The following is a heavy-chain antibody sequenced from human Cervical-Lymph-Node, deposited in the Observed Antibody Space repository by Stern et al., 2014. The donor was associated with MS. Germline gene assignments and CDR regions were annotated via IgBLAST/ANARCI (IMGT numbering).Heavy chain of an antibody. D-gene: IGHD2-21*02. Sequence: VQLVESGPGLVKPSQTLSLTCTVSGASMTTGSYYWNWIRQPAGKGVEWIGQIYTSGSASYHPSLKNGLSMSVDTSKNQFSLTLSSVTAADTAVYYCARGDRRLRAFDLWGQGTMVTVSS. CDR2: IYTSGSA. CDR1: GASMTTGSYY. CDR3: ARGDRRLRAFDL. V-gene: IGHV4-61*02. J-gene: IGHJ3*01.